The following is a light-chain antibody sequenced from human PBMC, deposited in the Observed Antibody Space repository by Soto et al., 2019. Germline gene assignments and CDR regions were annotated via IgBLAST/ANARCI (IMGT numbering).Light chain of an antibody. CDR3: QHLDRYPPS. CDR1: QGISSY. CDR2: AAS. Sequence: DIQLTQSPSFLSASVGDRATITCRASQGISSYLAWYQQKPGKAPTLLIYAASTLQSGIPSRFSGSGSGTEVTLTISSLQPEDFAAYYCQHLDRYPPSLGPGTKVDIK. J-gene: IGKJ3*01. V-gene: IGKV1-9*01.